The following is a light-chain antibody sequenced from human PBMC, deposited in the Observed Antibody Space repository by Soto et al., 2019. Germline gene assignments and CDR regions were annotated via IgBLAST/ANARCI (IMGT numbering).Light chain of an antibody. Sequence: EIVMTQSPATLSVSPGERVTLSCRASQSVSSSLAWYQQKPGRAPRLLIHGASTRAIGIPARFSGSGSETEFTLTISSLQSEDFAVYYCQQYNNWWTFGQGTKVEIK. CDR3: QQYNNWWT. V-gene: IGKV3-15*01. CDR1: QSVSSS. CDR2: GAS. J-gene: IGKJ1*01.